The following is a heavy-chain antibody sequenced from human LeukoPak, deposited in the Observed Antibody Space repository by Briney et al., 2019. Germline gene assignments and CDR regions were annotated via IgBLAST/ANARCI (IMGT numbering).Heavy chain of an antibody. D-gene: IGHD5-24*01. CDR1: GFTFSSYW. CDR2: IYSGGST. Sequence: GGSLRLSCAASGFTFSSYWMHWVRQAPGKGLVWVSLIYSGGSTYYADSVKGRFTISRDNSKNTVYLQMNSLRAEDTAMYYCARRDDHNGRDYWGQGTLVTVSS. V-gene: IGHV3-53*01. J-gene: IGHJ4*02. CDR3: ARRDDHNGRDY.